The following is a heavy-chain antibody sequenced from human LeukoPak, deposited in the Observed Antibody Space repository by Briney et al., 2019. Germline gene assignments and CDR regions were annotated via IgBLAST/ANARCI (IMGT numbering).Heavy chain of an antibody. J-gene: IGHJ4*02. D-gene: IGHD3-3*01. V-gene: IGHV3-30*03. CDR3: ARVEKFPGDYGVY. CDR2: ISYDGSNK. Sequence: SGGSLRLSCAASGFAFSSYGMHWVRQAPGKGLEWVAVISYDGSNKYYADSVKGRFTISRDNSKNTLYLQMNSLRAEDTAVYYCARVEKFPGDYGVYWGQGTLVTVSS. CDR1: GFAFSSYG.